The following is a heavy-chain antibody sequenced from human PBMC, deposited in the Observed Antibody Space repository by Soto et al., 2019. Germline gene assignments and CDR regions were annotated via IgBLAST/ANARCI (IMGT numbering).Heavy chain of an antibody. Sequence: PGESLKISCKGSGYSFTSYWISWVRQMPGKGLEWMGRIDPSDSYTNYSPSFQGHVTISADKSISTAYLQWSSLKASDTAMYYCARLSPDYGGNPLYYYPHGMDVWGQGTMVSSSS. CDR3: ARLSPDYGGNPLYYYPHGMDV. J-gene: IGHJ6*02. V-gene: IGHV5-10-1*01. CDR1: GYSFTSYW. D-gene: IGHD4-17*01. CDR2: IDPSDSYT.